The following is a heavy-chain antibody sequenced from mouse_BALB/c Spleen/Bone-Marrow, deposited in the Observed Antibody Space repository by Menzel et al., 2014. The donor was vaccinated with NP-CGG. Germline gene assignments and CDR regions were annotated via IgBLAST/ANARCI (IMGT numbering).Heavy chain of an antibody. CDR1: GFSLTSYG. Sequence: QVQLKQSGPGLVAPSQSLSITCTVSGFSLTSYGVHWVRQPPGKGLEWLGAIWAGGSTNYNSALMSRLSITKDNSKSQVCLEMDSLQTDDTAMYYCARVFTTATWGFAYWGQGTLVTVSA. CDR2: IWAGGST. V-gene: IGHV2-9*02. CDR3: ARVFTTATWGFAY. J-gene: IGHJ3*01. D-gene: IGHD1-2*01.